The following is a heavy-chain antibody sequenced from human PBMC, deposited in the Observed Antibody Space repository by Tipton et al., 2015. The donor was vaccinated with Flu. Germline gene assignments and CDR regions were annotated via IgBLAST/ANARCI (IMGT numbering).Heavy chain of an antibody. D-gene: IGHD2/OR15-2a*01. CDR1: GGSFSGYY. CDR3: ARGYLSGAFDI. J-gene: IGHJ3*02. Sequence: TLSLTCAVYGGSFSGYYWSWIRQPPGKGLEWIGEINHSGSTNYNPSHKSRVTISVDTSKNQFSLKLSSVTAADTAVYYCARGYLSGAFDIWGQGTMVTVSS. V-gene: IGHV4-34*01. CDR2: INHSGST.